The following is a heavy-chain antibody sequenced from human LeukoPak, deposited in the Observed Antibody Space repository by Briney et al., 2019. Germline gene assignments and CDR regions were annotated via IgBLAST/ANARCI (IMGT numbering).Heavy chain of an antibody. CDR1: GYTFTGYY. Sequence: ASVKVSCKASGYTFTGYYMHWVRQAPGQGLEWMGWINPNSGGTNYAQKFQGRVTMTRDTSISTAYMELSRLRSDDTAVYYCARDLVPAAINFYYYYMDVWGKGTTVTVSS. J-gene: IGHJ6*03. CDR3: ARDLVPAAINFYYYYMDV. CDR2: INPNSGGT. D-gene: IGHD2-2*02. V-gene: IGHV1-2*02.